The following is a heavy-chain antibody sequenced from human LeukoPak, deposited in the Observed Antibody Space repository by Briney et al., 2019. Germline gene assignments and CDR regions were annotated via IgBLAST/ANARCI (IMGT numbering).Heavy chain of an antibody. CDR2: IIPIFGTA. J-gene: IGHJ4*02. V-gene: IGHV1-69*13. Sequence: ASVKVSCKAYGGTFSSYAISWVRQAPGQGLEWMGGIIPIFGTANYAQKFQGRVTITADESTSTAYMELSSLRSEDTAVYYCARSYYDSSGYYYVDYWGQGTLVTVSS. CDR1: GGTFSSYA. D-gene: IGHD3-22*01. CDR3: ARSYYDSSGYYYVDY.